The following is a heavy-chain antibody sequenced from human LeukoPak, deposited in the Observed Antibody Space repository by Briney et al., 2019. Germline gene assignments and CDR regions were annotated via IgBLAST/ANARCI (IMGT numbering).Heavy chain of an antibody. CDR1: GGSISSSSYY. CDR3: TRLVYYSDSTGNCFDY. Sequence: PSETLSLTCTVSGGSISSSSYYWGWIRQPPGKGLEWIGSIYYSGSTYYNSSLKSRVTIPVDTSKNQFSLKLNSVTAADTAVYYCTRLVYYSDSTGNCFDYWGQGTLVTVSS. J-gene: IGHJ4*02. D-gene: IGHD3-22*01. CDR2: IYYSGST. V-gene: IGHV4-39*01.